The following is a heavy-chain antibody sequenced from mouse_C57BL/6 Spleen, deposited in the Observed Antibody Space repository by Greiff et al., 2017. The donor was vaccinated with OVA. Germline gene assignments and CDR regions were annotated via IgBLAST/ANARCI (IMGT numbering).Heavy chain of an antibody. CDR3: ARGGIYYDDDEGY. D-gene: IGHD2-4*01. CDR2: IHPNSGST. V-gene: IGHV1-64*01. J-gene: IGHJ3*01. CDR1: GYTFTSYW. Sequence: QVQLQQPGAELVKPGASVKLSCKASGYTFTSYWMHWVKQRPGQGLEWIGMIHPNSGSTNYNEKFKSKATLTVDKSSSTAYKQLSSLTSEDSAVYYGARGGIYYDDDEGYWGQGTLVTVSA.